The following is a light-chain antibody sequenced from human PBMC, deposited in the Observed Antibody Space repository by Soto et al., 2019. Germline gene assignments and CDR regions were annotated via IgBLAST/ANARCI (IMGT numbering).Light chain of an antibody. CDR1: QGVTTN. V-gene: IGKV3-15*01. CDR2: DVS. J-gene: IGKJ5*01. CDR3: QQYNNWPFS. Sequence: EIVMTQSASTLSVSAGERATLSCRAGQGVTTNFAWYQQKSGQSPRLLIYDVSIRATGVPARFSATGYETDFNLTISGLQPEDSAVYFCQQYNNWPFSFGQGTRLEIK.